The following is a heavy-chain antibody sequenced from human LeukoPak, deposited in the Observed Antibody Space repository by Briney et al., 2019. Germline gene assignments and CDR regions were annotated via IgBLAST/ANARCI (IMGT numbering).Heavy chain of an antibody. J-gene: IGHJ4*02. D-gene: IGHD6-19*01. CDR2: ISYDGSNK. V-gene: IGHV3-30*18. CDR1: GFTFSSYG. CDR3: AKRRTAWSSGWNYFDY. Sequence: GGSLRLSCAASGFTFSSYGMHWVRQAPGKGLEWVAVISYDGSNKYYADSVKGRFTISRDNSKNTLYLQKNSLRAEDAAVYYCAKRRTAWSSGWNYFDYWGQGTLVTVSS.